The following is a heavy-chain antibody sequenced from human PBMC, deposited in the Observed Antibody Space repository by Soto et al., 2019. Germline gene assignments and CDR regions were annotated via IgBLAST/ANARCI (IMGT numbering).Heavy chain of an antibody. CDR1: EYSFTSYC. J-gene: IGHJ6*02. V-gene: IGHV5-10-1*01. D-gene: IGHD6-19*01. CDR3: ARQLRGSYSSGWYPPPGMDV. Sequence: SLKISAPGTEYSFTSYCISWVRQMPGKGREWMGRIDPSDSYTNYSPSFQGHVTISADKSISTAYLQWSSLKASDTAMYYCARQLRGSYSSGWYPPPGMDVWGQGTTVTVSS. CDR2: IDPSDSYT.